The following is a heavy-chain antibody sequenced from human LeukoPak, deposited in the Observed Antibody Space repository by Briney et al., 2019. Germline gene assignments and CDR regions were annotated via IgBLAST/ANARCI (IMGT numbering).Heavy chain of an antibody. CDR3: ASSYCSSTSCYINWFDP. D-gene: IGHD2-2*02. CDR2: IDPSDSYT. J-gene: IGHJ5*02. Sequence: GESLKISCKGSGSSFTSYWISWVRPLPGKGLEWMGRIDPSDSYTNYSPSFQGHVTISADKSISTAYLQWSSLKASDTAMYYCASSYCSSTSCYINWFDPWGQGTLVTVSS. V-gene: IGHV5-10-1*01. CDR1: GSSFTSYW.